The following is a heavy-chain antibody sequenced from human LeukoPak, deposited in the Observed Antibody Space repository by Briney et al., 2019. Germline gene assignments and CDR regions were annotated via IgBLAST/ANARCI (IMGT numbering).Heavy chain of an antibody. Sequence: ASVKVSCKASGGTFSSYGISWVRQAPGQGLEWMGIINPSGGSTSYAQKFQGRVTMTRDTSTSTVYMELSSLRSEDTAVYYCARVGDGYTQGDYWGQGTLVTVSS. J-gene: IGHJ4*02. D-gene: IGHD5-24*01. CDR1: GGTFSSYG. CDR3: ARVGDGYTQGDY. CDR2: INPSGGST. V-gene: IGHV1-46*03.